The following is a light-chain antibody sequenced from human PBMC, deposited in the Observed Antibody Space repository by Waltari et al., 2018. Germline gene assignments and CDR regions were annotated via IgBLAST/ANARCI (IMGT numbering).Light chain of an antibody. V-gene: IGLV3-21*03. CDR3: QVWDSSRDLVL. CDR1: NIGSQG. CDR2: DDS. Sequence: VLTQPPSVSVAPGRTATITCGGDNIGSQGVNWYQQRPGQAPVLVVYDDSDRPSDIPERFSGSISGNMATLTVSRVEAGDEADYYCQVWDSSRDLVLIGGGTKLTVL. J-gene: IGLJ2*01.